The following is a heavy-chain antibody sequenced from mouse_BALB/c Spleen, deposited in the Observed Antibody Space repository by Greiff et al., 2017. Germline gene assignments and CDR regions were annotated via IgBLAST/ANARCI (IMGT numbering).Heavy chain of an antibody. CDR2: ILPGSGST. D-gene: IGHD2-4*01. CDR3: ARGDYDHAMDY. V-gene: IGHV1-9*01. Sequence: VQLQQSGAELMKPGASVKISCKATGYTFSSYWIEWVKQRPGHGLEWIGEILPGSGSTNYNEKFKGKATFTADTSSNTAYIQLSSLTSEDSAVYYCARGDYDHAMDYWGQGTSVTVSS. J-gene: IGHJ4*01. CDR1: GYTFSSYW.